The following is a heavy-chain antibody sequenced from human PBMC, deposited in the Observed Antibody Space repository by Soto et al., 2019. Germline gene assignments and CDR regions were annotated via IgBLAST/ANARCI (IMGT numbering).Heavy chain of an antibody. CDR3: AHGDPLDFHY. CDR1: GFSLSTSGEA. J-gene: IGHJ4*02. CDR2: IYWNGIE. D-gene: IGHD3-10*01. V-gene: IGHV2-5*01. Sequence: QITLRESGPALVKPTQTLTLTCTFSGFSLSTSGEAVGRIRQPPGKGLEWLALIYWNGIERYSPSLKNRLSITKDTSKNNVVLTMTNMDPVDTATYYCAHGDPLDFHYWGQGTLVTVSS.